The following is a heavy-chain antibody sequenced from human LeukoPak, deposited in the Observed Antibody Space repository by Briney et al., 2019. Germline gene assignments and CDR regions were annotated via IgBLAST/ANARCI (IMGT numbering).Heavy chain of an antibody. CDR2: ISSSGSTI. CDR3: AKAVVIVPTATPFDY. Sequence: QPGGSLRLSCAASGFTFSSYEMNWVRQAPGKGLEWVSYISSSGSTIYYADSVKGRFTISRDNAKNSLYLQMNSLRAEDTAVYYCAKAVVIVPTATPFDYWGQGTLVTVSS. J-gene: IGHJ4*02. V-gene: IGHV3-48*03. CDR1: GFTFSSYE. D-gene: IGHD2-2*01.